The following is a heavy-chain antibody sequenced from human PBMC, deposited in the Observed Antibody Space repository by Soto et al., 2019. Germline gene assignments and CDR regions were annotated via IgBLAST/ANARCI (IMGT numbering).Heavy chain of an antibody. CDR3: VSPEGYYDSSGYTLDY. V-gene: IGHV4-39*01. J-gene: IGHJ4*02. Sequence: SETLSLTCTVSGDSISSSTYYWGWIRQPPGKGMEWIGSMFYSGNTYYNPSLKSRVTLSINTSKNQFSLKLNSVTAADTAVYYCVSPEGYYDSSGYTLDYWGQGTLVTVSS. CDR1: GDSISSSTYY. D-gene: IGHD3-22*01. CDR2: MFYSGNT.